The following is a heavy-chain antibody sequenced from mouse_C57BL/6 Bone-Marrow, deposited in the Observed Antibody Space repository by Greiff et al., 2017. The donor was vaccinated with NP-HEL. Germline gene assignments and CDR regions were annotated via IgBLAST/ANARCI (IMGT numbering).Heavy chain of an antibody. D-gene: IGHD3-3*01. Sequence: EVQRVESGAELVRPGASVKLSCTASGFNIKDDYMHWVKQRPEQGLEWIGWIDPENGDTEYASKFQGKATITADTSSNTAYLQLSSLTSEDTAVYYCTTWGAPLGRFAYWGQGTLVTVSA. CDR1: GFNIKDDY. J-gene: IGHJ3*01. CDR3: TTWGAPLGRFAY. CDR2: IDPENGDT. V-gene: IGHV14-4*01.